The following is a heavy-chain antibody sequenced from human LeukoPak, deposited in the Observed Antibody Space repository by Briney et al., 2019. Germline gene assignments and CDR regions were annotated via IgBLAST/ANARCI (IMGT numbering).Heavy chain of an antibody. CDR3: ARRGVGYNILTTYYYDT. Sequence: PGESLKISCKTSGYSFPNYWIAWVRQMPGKGLEFMGIIYPGDSDTRYSPSFQGQVTISVDESISTAYLQWSSLKASDTAIYYCARRGVGYNILTTYYYDTWGQGTLVTVSS. J-gene: IGHJ4*02. D-gene: IGHD3-9*01. CDR2: IYPGDSDT. CDR1: GYSFPNYW. V-gene: IGHV5-51*01.